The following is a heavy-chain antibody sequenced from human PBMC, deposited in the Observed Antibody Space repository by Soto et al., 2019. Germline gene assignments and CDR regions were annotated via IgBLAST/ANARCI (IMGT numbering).Heavy chain of an antibody. CDR1: GFTVSSNY. CDR2: IYSGGST. J-gene: IGHJ6*03. V-gene: IGHV3-66*01. CDR3: ARAPPYYYYMDV. Sequence: GSLRLSCAASGFTVSSNYMSWVRQAPGKGLEWVSVIYSGGSTYYADSVKGRFTISRDNSKNTLYLQMNSPRAEDTAVYYCARAPPYYYYMDVWGKGTTVTVSS.